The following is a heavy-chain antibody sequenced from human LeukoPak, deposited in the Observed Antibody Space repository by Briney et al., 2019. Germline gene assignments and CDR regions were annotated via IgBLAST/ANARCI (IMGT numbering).Heavy chain of an antibody. CDR3: ARGGSRTHLWSSAFDM. Sequence: ASETLSLTCTVSGGSISSSSYNWGWIRQPPGKGLEWIGSFYHSGSTYYKSSLKSRVTISVDTSKSQFSLKLSSVTAADTAVYYCARGGSRTHLWSSAFDMWGQGTMVTVSS. J-gene: IGHJ3*02. CDR2: FYHSGST. CDR1: GGSISSSSYN. V-gene: IGHV4-39*07. D-gene: IGHD5-18*01.